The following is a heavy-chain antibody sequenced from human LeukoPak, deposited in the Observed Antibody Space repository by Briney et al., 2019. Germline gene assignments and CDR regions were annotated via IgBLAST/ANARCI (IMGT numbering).Heavy chain of an antibody. V-gene: IGHV4-61*02. CDR2: IYTSGST. J-gene: IGHJ6*03. Sequence: SQTLSLTCTVSGGSISSGSYYWSWIRQPAGKGLEWIGRIYTSGSTNYNPSLKSRVTISVDTSKNQFSLKLSSVTAADTAVYYCARVVIVPAAIYYYYMDVWGKGTTVTVS. CDR3: ARVVIVPAAIYYYYMDV. D-gene: IGHD2-2*01. CDR1: GGSISSGSYY.